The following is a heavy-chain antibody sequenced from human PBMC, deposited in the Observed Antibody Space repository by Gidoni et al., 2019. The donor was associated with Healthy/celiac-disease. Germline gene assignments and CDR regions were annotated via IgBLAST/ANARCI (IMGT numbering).Heavy chain of an antibody. CDR3: ARAKYDSSGYYLFSYYYGMDV. CDR2: MNPNSGNT. CDR1: GYTFTSYD. J-gene: IGHJ6*02. D-gene: IGHD3-22*01. Sequence: QVQLVQSGAEVKKPGASVKVSCKASGYTFTSYDINWVRQATGQGLEWMGWMNPNSGNTGYAQKFQGRVTMTRNTSISTAYMELSSLRSEDTAVYYCARAKYDSSGYYLFSYYYGMDVWGQGTTVTVSS. V-gene: IGHV1-8*01.